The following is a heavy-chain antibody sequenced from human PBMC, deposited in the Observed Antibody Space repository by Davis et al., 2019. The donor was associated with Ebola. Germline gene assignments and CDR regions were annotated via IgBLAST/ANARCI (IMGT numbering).Heavy chain of an antibody. Sequence: GESLKISCAASGFTFSSYAMHWVRQAPGKGLEWVAVISYDGSNKYYADSVKGRFTISRDNSKNTLYLQMNSLRVEDTAVYYCAKAKHAVYYYYGMDVWGQGTPVTVPS. CDR3: AKAKHAVYYYYGMDV. J-gene: IGHJ6*02. CDR1: GFTFSSYA. V-gene: IGHV3-30-3*01. CDR2: ISYDGSNK.